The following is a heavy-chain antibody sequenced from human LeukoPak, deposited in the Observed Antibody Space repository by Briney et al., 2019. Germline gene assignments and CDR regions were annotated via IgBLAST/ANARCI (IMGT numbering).Heavy chain of an antibody. Sequence: PSETPSLTCTVSGGSISSYYWSWIRQPAGKGLEWIGRIYTSGSTNYNPSLKSRVTISVDKSKNQFSLKLSSVTAADTAVYYCARDIAAAGIDYWGQGTLVTVSS. CDR1: GGSISSYY. CDR2: IYTSGST. D-gene: IGHD6-13*01. CDR3: ARDIAAAGIDY. J-gene: IGHJ4*02. V-gene: IGHV4-4*07.